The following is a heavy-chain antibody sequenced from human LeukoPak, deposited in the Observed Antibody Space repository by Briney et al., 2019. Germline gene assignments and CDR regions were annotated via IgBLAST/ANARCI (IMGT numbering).Heavy chain of an antibody. CDR3: AKAPFSSGWSYFDY. CDR1: GFTFDDYA. J-gene: IGHJ4*02. D-gene: IGHD6-19*01. Sequence: GGSLRLSCAASGFTFDDYAMHWVRQAPGKGLEGGSGISWNSGSIGYADSVKGRFTISRDNANNSLYLQMNNLRPEDTALYYCAKAPFSSGWSYFDYWGQGTLVTVSS. CDR2: ISWNSGSI. V-gene: IGHV3-9*01.